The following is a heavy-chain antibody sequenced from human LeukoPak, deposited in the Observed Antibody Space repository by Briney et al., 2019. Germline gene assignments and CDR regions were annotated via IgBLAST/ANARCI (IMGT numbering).Heavy chain of an antibody. CDR3: ARNIAVAGLYFQH. D-gene: IGHD6-19*01. CDR1: GYTFTSYY. Sequence: ASVKVSCKASGYTFTSYYMHWVRQAPGQGLEWMGIINPSGGSTSYAQKFQGRVTLTRDTSTSTAYMELRSLRSDDTAVYYCARNIAVAGLYFQHWGQGTLVTVSS. V-gene: IGHV1-46*01. CDR2: INPSGGST. J-gene: IGHJ1*01.